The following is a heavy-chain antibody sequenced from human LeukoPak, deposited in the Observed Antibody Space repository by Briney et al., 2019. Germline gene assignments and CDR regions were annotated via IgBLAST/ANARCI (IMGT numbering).Heavy chain of an antibody. V-gene: IGHV3-21*01. CDR2: ISSSSSYI. CDR3: ARDRVNAFDI. CDR1: GFTFSSYS. Sequence: PGGSLRPSCAASGFTFSSYSMNWVRQAPGKGLEWVSSISSSSSYIYYADSVKGRFTISRDNAKNSLYLQMNSLRAEDTAVYYCARDRVNAFDIWGQGTMVTVSS. J-gene: IGHJ3*02. D-gene: IGHD3-10*01.